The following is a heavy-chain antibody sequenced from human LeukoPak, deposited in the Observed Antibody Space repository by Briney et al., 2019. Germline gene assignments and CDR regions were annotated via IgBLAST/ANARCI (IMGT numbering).Heavy chain of an antibody. D-gene: IGHD4-17*01. CDR3: ARKVSNGEVDY. Sequence: GGSLRLSCATSGFTFSSYSMVWVRRAPGKGLEWVSSLSSSSYYIYYADSVKGRFTISRDNAKNSLYLQMNSLRAEDTAVYYCARKVSNGEVDYWGQGTLVTVSS. V-gene: IGHV3-21*01. J-gene: IGHJ4*02. CDR2: LSSSSYYI. CDR1: GFTFSSYS.